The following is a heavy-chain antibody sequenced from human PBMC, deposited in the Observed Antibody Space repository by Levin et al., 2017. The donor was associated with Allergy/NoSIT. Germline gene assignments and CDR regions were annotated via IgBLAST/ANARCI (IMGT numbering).Heavy chain of an antibody. CDR3: ARDIPPGMLASWAYYGVDG. Sequence: ASVKVSCKASGYTFTSYYMHWVRQAPGQGLEWMGIINPSGGSTSYAQKFQGRVTMTRDTSTSTVYMELSSLRSEDTAVYYCARDIPPGMLASWAYYGVDGWGEGTTVTVS. CDR2: INPSGGST. V-gene: IGHV1-46*01. CDR1: GYTFTSYY. J-gene: IGHJ6*02. D-gene: IGHD2-8*01.